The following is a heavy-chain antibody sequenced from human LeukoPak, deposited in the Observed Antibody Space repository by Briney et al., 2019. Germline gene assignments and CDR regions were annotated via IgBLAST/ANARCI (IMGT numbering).Heavy chain of an antibody. Sequence: SETLSLTCTVSGGSISSGDYYWSWIRQPPGKGLEWIGYIYYSGSTYYNPSLKSRVTISVDTSKDQVSLKLSSVTAADTAVYYCARDPRDGNDYWGQGSLVTVSS. J-gene: IGHJ4*02. CDR3: ARDPRDGNDY. CDR1: GGSISSGDYY. CDR2: IYYSGST. D-gene: IGHD5-24*01. V-gene: IGHV4-30-4*08.